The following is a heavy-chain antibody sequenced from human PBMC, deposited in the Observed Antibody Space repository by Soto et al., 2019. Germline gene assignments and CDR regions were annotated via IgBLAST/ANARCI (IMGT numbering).Heavy chain of an antibody. CDR1: GYSFTSYW. CDR3: ARPAAAGKYYYAVDV. V-gene: IGHV5-51*01. D-gene: IGHD6-13*01. Sequence: PGESVKSSCECSGYSFTSYWIGWVRQMPGKGLEWRGISYPGDSDTRYSPSFQGQGTISADKSITTAYLPWSSMKASDTAMYYCARPAAAGKYYYAVDVWGQGTTVTVSS. J-gene: IGHJ6*02. CDR2: SYPGDSDT.